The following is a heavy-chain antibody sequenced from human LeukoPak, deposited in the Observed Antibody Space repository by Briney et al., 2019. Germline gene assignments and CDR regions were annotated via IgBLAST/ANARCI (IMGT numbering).Heavy chain of an antibody. Sequence: GGSLRLSCAASGFTFSSYWMSWVRQAPGKGLEWVANIKQDGSEKYYVDSVKGRFTISRDNAKNSLYLQMNSLRAEDTAVYYCARDQGYCSSTSCYWGTGGYWGQGTLVTVSS. J-gene: IGHJ4*02. CDR2: IKQDGSEK. CDR3: ARDQGYCSSTSCYWGTGGY. V-gene: IGHV3-7*01. CDR1: GFTFSSYW. D-gene: IGHD2-2*01.